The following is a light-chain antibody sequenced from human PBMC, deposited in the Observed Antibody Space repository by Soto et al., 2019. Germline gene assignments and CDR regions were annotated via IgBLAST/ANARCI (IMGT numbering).Light chain of an antibody. V-gene: IGLV2-8*01. Sequence: QTSLTQPPPASGSPGQAVTLSRTGNRCDVGGYNYVSWYQQHPGQAPKLMIYEVYKRPSGVPDRFSGSKSGNTASLTVSGLQAEDEADYYCNSYAGSNIVFGTGTKVTVL. CDR3: NSYAGSNIV. CDR2: EVY. CDR1: RCDVGGYNY. J-gene: IGLJ1*01.